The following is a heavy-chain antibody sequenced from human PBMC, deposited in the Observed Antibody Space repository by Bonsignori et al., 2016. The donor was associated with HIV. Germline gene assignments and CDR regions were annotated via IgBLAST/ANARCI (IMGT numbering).Heavy chain of an antibody. CDR3: ARGGAYSSGIFRTMDT. CDR2: VSRDEARH. Sequence: WIRQPPGKGLEWVTTVSRDEARHYFADSFRGRFSVSRDYSKNTVFLDLTDVTPEDTAVYYCARGGAYSSGIFRTMDTWGQGTLVTVSS. V-gene: IGHV3-30-3*01. D-gene: IGHD1-1*01. J-gene: IGHJ4*02.